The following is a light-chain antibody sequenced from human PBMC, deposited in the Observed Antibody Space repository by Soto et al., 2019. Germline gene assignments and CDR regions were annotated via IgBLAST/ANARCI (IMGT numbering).Light chain of an antibody. J-gene: IGKJ5*01. CDR2: EVS. CDR1: QSLLHITGETF. CDR3: MQSTQLPPT. Sequence: DVVMTQTPLSLSVTPGQPASISCKSSQSLLHITGETFLFWYLQKPGQSPQLLIYEVSTRVSGVPDRFSGSGSGTAFTLAISRVETDDVGIYYCMQSTQLPPTLGQGTRLGIE. V-gene: IGKV2D-29*02.